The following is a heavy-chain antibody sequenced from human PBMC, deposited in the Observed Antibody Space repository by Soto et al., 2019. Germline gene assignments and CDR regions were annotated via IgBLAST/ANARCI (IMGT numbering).Heavy chain of an antibody. D-gene: IGHD4-4*01. CDR3: ARVAPMNYSFAFDI. CDR2: IYYSGST. Sequence: QVQLQESGPGLVKPSQTLSLTCTVSGGSISSGGYYWSWIRQHPGKGLEWIGYIYYSGSTYYNPSLKSRVTISVDTSKNQFSLKLSSVTAADTAVYYCARVAPMNYSFAFDIWGQGTMVTVSS. J-gene: IGHJ3*02. CDR1: GGSISSGGYY. V-gene: IGHV4-31*03.